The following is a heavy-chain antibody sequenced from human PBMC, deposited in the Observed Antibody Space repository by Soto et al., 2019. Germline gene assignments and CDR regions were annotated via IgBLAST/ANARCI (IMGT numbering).Heavy chain of an antibody. CDR2: ISSSSSYI. CDR3: ARERADCSSTSCFQFDYYYYYMDV. J-gene: IGHJ6*03. CDR1: GFTFSSYS. V-gene: IGHV3-21*01. D-gene: IGHD2-2*01. Sequence: GGSLRLSCAASGFTFSSYSMNWVRQAPGKGLEWVSSISSSSSYIYYADSVKGRFTISRDNAKNSLYLQMNSLRAEDTAVYYCARERADCSSTSCFQFDYYYYYMDVWGKGTTVTVSS.